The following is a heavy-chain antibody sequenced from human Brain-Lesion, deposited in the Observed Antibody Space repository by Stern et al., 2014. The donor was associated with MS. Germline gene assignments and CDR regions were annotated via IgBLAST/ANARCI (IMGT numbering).Heavy chain of an antibody. J-gene: IGHJ4*02. CDR3: ARHQLGYGYAYLRY. D-gene: IGHD5-18*01. CDR1: GDSLSSSTFY. Sequence: QLQESGPGLVKPSDTLSLTCSVSGDSLSSSTFYWGWIRQPPGKGPEWIGSVYYSGNTYYPPSLKSRVTISVDPSKNQFSLRLPSVTAADTAVYYCARHQLGYGYAYLRYWGQGTLVTVSS. V-gene: IGHV4-39*01. CDR2: VYYSGNT.